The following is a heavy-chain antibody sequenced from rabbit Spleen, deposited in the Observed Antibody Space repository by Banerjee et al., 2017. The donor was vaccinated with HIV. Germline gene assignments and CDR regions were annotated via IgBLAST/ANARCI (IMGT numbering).Heavy chain of an antibody. V-gene: IGHV1S45*01. J-gene: IGHJ6*01. Sequence: QEQLVESGGGLVQPEGSLTHTCTASGFSFSSTDWICWVRQAPGKGLEWIACIYGGSSSNTYYASWAKGRFTISKTSSTTVTLQMTSLTAADTATYFCARDTSSSFSSYGMDLWGPGTLVTVS. CDR3: ARDTSSSFSSYGMDL. CDR1: GFSFSSTDW. CDR2: IYGGSSSNT. D-gene: IGHD1-1*01.